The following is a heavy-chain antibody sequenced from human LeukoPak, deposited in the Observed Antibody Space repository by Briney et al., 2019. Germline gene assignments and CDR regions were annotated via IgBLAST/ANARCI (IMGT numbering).Heavy chain of an antibody. V-gene: IGHV4-4*09. CDR1: GGSISSYY. J-gene: IGHJ4*02. D-gene: IGHD3-22*01. Sequence: SETLSLTCTVSGGSISSYYWSWIRQPPCKGLEWIGCIYTSGSTNYNPSLNSRVPITLDTSKNQFSLKLSPVTAADTAVYYCARHGPYYYDSSVYYYPDTHFDYWGQGTLVTVSS. CDR2: IYTSGST. CDR3: ARHGPYYYDSSVYYYPDTHFDY.